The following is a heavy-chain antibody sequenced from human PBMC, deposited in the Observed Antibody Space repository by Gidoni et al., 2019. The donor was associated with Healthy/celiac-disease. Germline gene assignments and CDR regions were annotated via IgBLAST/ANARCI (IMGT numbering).Heavy chain of an antibody. J-gene: IGHJ4*02. Sequence: EVQLLESGGGLVQPGGSLRLSCAASGFSFSSYAMSWVRQAPGKGLEWVSAISGSGGSTYYADSVKGRFTISRDNSKNTLYLQMNSLRAEDTAVYYCAKTPSLIVVVPAAQTFYFDYWGQGTLVTVYS. CDR2: ISGSGGST. V-gene: IGHV3-23*01. D-gene: IGHD2-2*01. CDR3: AKTPSLIVVVPAAQTFYFDY. CDR1: GFSFSSYA.